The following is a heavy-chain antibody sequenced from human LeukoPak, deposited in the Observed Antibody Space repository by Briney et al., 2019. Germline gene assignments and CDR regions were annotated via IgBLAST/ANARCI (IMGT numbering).Heavy chain of an antibody. D-gene: IGHD6-19*01. V-gene: IGHV3-30-3*01. CDR3: AKDSGSSGWYPKYYYYGMDV. J-gene: IGHJ6*02. Sequence: GGSLRLSCAASGFTFSSYAMHWVRQAPGKGLEWVAIISYDGSNKYYADSVKGRFTISRDNSKSTLYLQMNSLRAEDTAVYYCAKDSGSSGWYPKYYYYGMDVWGQGTTVTVSS. CDR1: GFTFSSYA. CDR2: ISYDGSNK.